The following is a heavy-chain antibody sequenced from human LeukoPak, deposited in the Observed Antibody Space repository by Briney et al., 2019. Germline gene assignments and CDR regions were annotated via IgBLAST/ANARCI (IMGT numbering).Heavy chain of an antibody. CDR2: ISSSGSAI. CDR1: GFSFTNNG. CDR3: ASREDCSGGTCGLRY. J-gene: IGHJ4*02. D-gene: IGHD2-15*01. V-gene: IGHV3-23*01. Sequence: GGSLRLSCAASGFSFTNNGLSWVRQAPGKGLEWVSIISSSGSAIYYADSGKGPFSISRDNSENTVFLQMNSLRAEDTAIYYCASREDCSGGTCGLRYWGQGTLVTVSS.